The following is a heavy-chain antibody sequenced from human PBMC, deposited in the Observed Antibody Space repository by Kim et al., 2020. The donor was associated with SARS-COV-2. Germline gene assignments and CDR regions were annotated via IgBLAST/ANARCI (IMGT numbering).Heavy chain of an antibody. Sequence: GGSLRLSCVASGFTFSSYAMHWVRQAPGKGLEWVAVISYDGSNKYYADSVKGRFTISRDNSKNTLYLQMNSLRAEDTAVYYCARDGRVQLWFGGPYYYYGMDVWGQGTTVTISS. V-gene: IGHV3-30*04. CDR1: GFTFSSYA. J-gene: IGHJ6*02. D-gene: IGHD3-10*01. CDR2: ISYDGSNK. CDR3: ARDGRVQLWFGGPYYYYGMDV.